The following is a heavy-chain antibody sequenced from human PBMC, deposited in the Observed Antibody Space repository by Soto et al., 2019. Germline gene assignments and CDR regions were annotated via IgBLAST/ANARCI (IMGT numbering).Heavy chain of an antibody. J-gene: IGHJ4*02. CDR2: IKQDGSEK. V-gene: IGHV3-7*01. CDR1: GFTFSNDW. Sequence: EVQLVESGGDLVQPGGSLRLSCAASGFTFSNDWMSWVRQAPGKGLEWVANIKQDGSEKHYVDSVKGRFTISRDNAKNSLYLQMNSLRAEDTAVYYCARVTTAGGYWGQGTLVTVSS. CDR3: ARVTTAGGY. D-gene: IGHD4-17*01.